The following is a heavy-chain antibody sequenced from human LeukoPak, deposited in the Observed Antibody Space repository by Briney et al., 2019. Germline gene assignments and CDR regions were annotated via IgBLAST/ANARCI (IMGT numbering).Heavy chain of an antibody. CDR3: ARGDYYYDSSGYPGH. V-gene: IGHV3-7*03. CDR1: GITFSRYW. Sequence: GGSLRLSCVDSGITFSRYWMSWVRQAPGKGLEWVANIKQDGGEKYYVDSVKSRFTISRDNAKNSLYLQMNSLRVEDTAVYYCARGDYYYDSSGYPGHWGQGTLVTVSS. CDR2: IKQDGGEK. J-gene: IGHJ4*02. D-gene: IGHD3-22*01.